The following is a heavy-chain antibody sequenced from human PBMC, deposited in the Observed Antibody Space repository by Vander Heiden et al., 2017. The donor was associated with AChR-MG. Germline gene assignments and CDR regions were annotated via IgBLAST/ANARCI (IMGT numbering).Heavy chain of an antibody. J-gene: IGHJ6*03. Sequence: EVQLVESGGGLVQPGGSLRLSCAASGFTFSSYEMNWVRQAPGKGLEWVSYISSSGSTIYYADSVKGRFTISRDNAKNSLYLQMNSLRAEDTAVYYCARNPLLSSSWFQLANNYYYYYMDVWGKGTTVTVSS. CDR1: GFTFSSYE. V-gene: IGHV3-48*03. D-gene: IGHD6-13*01. CDR2: ISSSGSTI. CDR3: ARNPLLSSSWFQLANNYYYYYMDV.